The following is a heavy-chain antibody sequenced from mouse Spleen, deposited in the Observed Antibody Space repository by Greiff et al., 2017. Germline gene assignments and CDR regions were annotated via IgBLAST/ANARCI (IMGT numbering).Heavy chain of an antibody. CDR3: VRHDHWYFDV. Sequence: EVKLVESGGGLVQPKGSLKLSCAASGFSFNTYAMNWVRQAPGKGLEWVARIRSKSNNYATYYADSVKDRFTISRDDSESMLYLQMNNLKTEDTAMYYCVRHDHWYFDVWGAGTTVTVSS. CDR2: IRSKSNNYAT. V-gene: IGHV10-1*01. CDR1: GFSFNTYA. J-gene: IGHJ1*01.